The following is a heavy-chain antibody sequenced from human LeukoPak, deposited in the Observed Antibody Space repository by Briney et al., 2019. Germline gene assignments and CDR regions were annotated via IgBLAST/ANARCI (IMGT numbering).Heavy chain of an antibody. CDR1: GFTFSSYA. V-gene: IGHV3-30-3*01. Sequence: PGGSLRLSCAASGFTFSSYAMHWVRQAPGKGLEWVAVISYDGSNKYYADSVKGRFTISRDNSKNTLYLQMISLRAEDTALYYCARVEGFIDYWGQGTLVTVSS. CDR2: ISYDGSNK. CDR3: ARVEGFIDY. J-gene: IGHJ4*02. D-gene: IGHD3-16*02.